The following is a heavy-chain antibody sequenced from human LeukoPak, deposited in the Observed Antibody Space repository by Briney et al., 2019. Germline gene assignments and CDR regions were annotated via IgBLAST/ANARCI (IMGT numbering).Heavy chain of an antibody. CDR1: GYTFSDPY. D-gene: IGHD5-18*01. CDR3: ARDDFDTAMVHNCCAP. V-gene: IGHV1-46*01. CDR2: MHPTGGST. Sequence: GASVKVSCKASGYTFSDPYIHWVRHAPGQGLEWMGVMHPTGGSTNYAQKFQGRVTMTRDTSTSTVYMELRGLTSEDTAVYYCARDDFDTAMVHNCCAPLRRGTLVTVSS. J-gene: IGHJ5*02.